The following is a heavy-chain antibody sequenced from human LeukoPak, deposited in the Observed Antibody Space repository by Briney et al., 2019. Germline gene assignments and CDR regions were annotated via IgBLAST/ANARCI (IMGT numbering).Heavy chain of an antibody. Sequence: KPSETLSLTCTVSADSISSSSHHWGWIRQSPGKGLEWIGSVYYGRTTYYNPSLKSRVTISVDTSKNQFSLKLSSVTAADTAVYYCARGQRYSSGWTPVYYYYYGMDVWGQGTTVTASS. CDR3: ARGQRYSSGWTPVYYYYYGMDV. J-gene: IGHJ6*02. CDR1: ADSISSSSHH. CDR2: VYYGRTT. D-gene: IGHD6-19*01. V-gene: IGHV4-39*07.